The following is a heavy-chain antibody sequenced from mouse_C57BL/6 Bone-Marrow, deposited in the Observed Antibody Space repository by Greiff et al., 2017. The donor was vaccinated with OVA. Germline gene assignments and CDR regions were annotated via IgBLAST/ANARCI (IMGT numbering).Heavy chain of an antibody. V-gene: IGHV5-17*01. Sequence: EVKLVESGGGLVKPGGSLKLSCAASGFTFSDYGMHWVRQAPEKGLEWVAYISSGSSTIYYADTVKGRFTISRDTAKNTLFLQMTSLRSEDTARDCCARSYYAMDYWGQGTSVTVSS. CDR3: ARSYYAMDY. CDR1: GFTFSDYG. J-gene: IGHJ4*01. CDR2: ISSGSSTI.